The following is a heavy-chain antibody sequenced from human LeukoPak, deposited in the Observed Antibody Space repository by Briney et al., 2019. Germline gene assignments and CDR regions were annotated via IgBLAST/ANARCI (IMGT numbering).Heavy chain of an antibody. CDR3: AREVVIFPDYYYYGMDV. D-gene: IGHD3-9*01. V-gene: IGHV3-21*01. J-gene: IGHJ6*02. Sequence: GGSLRLSCAASGFSFSDYSMTWVRQAPGKALEWVSSISGNSFHIFYADSVKGRFTISRDNAYKSLYLQLNTPRAEDTAVYYCAREVVIFPDYYYYGMDVWGQGTTVTVSS. CDR2: ISGNSFHI. CDR1: GFSFSDYS.